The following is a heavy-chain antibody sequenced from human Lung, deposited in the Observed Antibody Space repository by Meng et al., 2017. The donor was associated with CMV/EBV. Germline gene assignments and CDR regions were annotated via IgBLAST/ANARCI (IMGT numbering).Heavy chain of an antibody. Sequence: SGFNFNAYWMHWVRQAQGKGLVWVSRITSDGSSTTYADSVKGRFTISRDNAKNTLYLQMNSLGAEDTAVYYCAREYRLKYDSSGFDFWGQGTLVTVSS. CDR2: ITSDGSST. D-gene: IGHD3-22*01. CDR1: GFNFNAYW. J-gene: IGHJ4*02. V-gene: IGHV3-74*01. CDR3: AREYRLKYDSSGFDF.